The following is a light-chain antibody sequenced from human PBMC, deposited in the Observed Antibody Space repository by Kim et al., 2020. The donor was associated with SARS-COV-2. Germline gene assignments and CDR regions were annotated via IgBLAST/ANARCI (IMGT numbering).Light chain of an antibody. V-gene: IGKV3-20*01. Sequence: EIVLTQSPGTLSLSPGERATLSCRASQSVSNNYLAWYQQKAGQAPRLLIYGASSRATGIPDRFSGSGSGTDFTLTISRLEPEDFAVYYCQQYSSSPRTFGQGTKV. J-gene: IGKJ1*01. CDR3: QQYSSSPRT. CDR2: GAS. CDR1: QSVSNNY.